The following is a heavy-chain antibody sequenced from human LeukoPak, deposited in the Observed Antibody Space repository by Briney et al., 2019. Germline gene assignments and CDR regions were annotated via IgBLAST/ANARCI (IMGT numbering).Heavy chain of an antibody. D-gene: IGHD3-16*01. CDR3: ARAPYWGSSHFDY. CDR2: IYTSGST. V-gene: IGHV4-61*02. J-gene: IGHJ4*02. Sequence: PSQTLSLTCTVSGGSISSGSYYWSWIRQPAGKGLEWIGRIYTSGSTNYNPSLKSRVTISVDTSKNQFPLKLSSVTAADTAVYYCARAPYWGSSHFDYWGQGTLVTVSS. CDR1: GGSISSGSYY.